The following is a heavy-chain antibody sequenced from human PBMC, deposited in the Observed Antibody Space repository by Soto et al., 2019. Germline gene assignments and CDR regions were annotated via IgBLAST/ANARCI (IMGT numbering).Heavy chain of an antibody. Sequence: QVQLVESGGGVVQPGRSLRLSCAASGFTFSSYGMHWVRQAPGKGLEWVAVIWYDGSNKYYAESVKGRFTISRDNSKNTLYLQMNSLRAEDTAVYYCARDLYRDVYFNYYYGIDVLGQGPTVTVSS. CDR3: ARDLYRDVYFNYYYGIDV. V-gene: IGHV3-33*01. D-gene: IGHD3-9*01. CDR1: GFTFSSYG. J-gene: IGHJ6*02. CDR2: IWYDGSNK.